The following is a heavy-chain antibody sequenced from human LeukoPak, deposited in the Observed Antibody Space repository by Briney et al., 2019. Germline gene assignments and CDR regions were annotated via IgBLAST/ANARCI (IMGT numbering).Heavy chain of an antibody. V-gene: IGHV3-30-3*01. CDR1: GFTFSSYV. J-gene: IGHJ6*04. CDR2: ISYDGSNK. Sequence: GRSLRLSCAASGFTFSSYVMHWVRQAPGKGLELVAVISYDGSNKYYADSVKGRFTISRDNSKNTLYLQMNSLRAEDTGVYLCARGRRLDYCMDVWGEGTTVTVSS. CDR3: ARGRRLDYCMDV. D-gene: IGHD4-11*01.